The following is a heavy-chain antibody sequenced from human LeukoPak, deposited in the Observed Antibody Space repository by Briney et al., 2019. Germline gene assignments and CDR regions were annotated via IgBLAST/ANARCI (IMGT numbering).Heavy chain of an antibody. Sequence: SETLSQTCTVSGGSITGRSYYWGWLRQPPGKGLEWIGSIYYSGSTYYNPPLKSRVTISVDTSQNQFFLNVISVTAADTAVYYCARGRYCSDSSCYGKWFDSWGQRTLVTVSS. CDR2: IYYSGST. CDR3: ARGRYCSDSSCYGKWFDS. J-gene: IGHJ5*01. CDR1: GGSITGRSYY. D-gene: IGHD2-15*01. V-gene: IGHV4-39*01.